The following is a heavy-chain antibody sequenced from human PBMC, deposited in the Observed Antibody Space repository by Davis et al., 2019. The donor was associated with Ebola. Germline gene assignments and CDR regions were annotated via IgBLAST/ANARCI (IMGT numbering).Heavy chain of an antibody. CDR1: GFTFSSYT. Sequence: GGSLRLSCAASGFTFSSYTMNWVRQAPGKGLEWVSFISSSTTTIHYTDSVKGRFTISRDNAKNSLYLQMNSLRAEDTAVYYCARISRSQVGTTRWGQGTLVTVSS. V-gene: IGHV3-48*01. J-gene: IGHJ4*02. D-gene: IGHD1-26*01. CDR3: ARISRSQVGTTR. CDR2: ISSSTTTI.